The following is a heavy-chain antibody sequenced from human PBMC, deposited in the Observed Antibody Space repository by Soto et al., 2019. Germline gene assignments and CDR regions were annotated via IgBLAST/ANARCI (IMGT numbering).Heavy chain of an antibody. V-gene: IGHV3-23*01. CDR3: AKVKSSSGSQAGPFDY. CDR1: GFTFSSYA. CDR2: ISGSGGST. J-gene: IGHJ4*02. D-gene: IGHD3-10*01. Sequence: GGSLRLSCAASGFTFSSYAMSWVRQAPGKGLEWVSAISGSGGSTYYADSAKGRFTISRDNSKNTLYLQMNSLRAEDTAVYYCAKVKSSSGSQAGPFDYWGQGTLVTVSS.